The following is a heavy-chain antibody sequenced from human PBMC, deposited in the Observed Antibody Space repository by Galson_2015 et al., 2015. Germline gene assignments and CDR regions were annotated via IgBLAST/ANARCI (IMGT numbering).Heavy chain of an antibody. Sequence: SVKVSCKASGGTFSSYAISWVRQAPGQGLEWMGGIIPIFGIANYAQHFRGRVTVTADESTSTVYMELSSLRSEDTAVYYCAGPKAREYGSPSDALDIWGQGTMVTVSS. D-gene: IGHD6-6*01. CDR3: AGPKAREYGSPSDALDI. V-gene: IGHV1-69*13. CDR1: GGTFSSYA. J-gene: IGHJ3*02. CDR2: IIPIFGIA.